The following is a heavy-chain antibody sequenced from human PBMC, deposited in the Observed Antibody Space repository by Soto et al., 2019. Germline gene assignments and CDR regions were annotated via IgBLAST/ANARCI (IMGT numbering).Heavy chain of an antibody. CDR3: ARDSTVTTDFYYYYGMDV. J-gene: IGHJ6*02. V-gene: IGHV1-69*13. CDR2: IIPIFGTA. Sequence: SVKVSCKASGGTFSSYAISWVRQAPGQGLEWMGGIIPIFGTANYAQKYKGRVTITADESTSTTYMEKSNLRTEYTAVYYCARDSTVTTDFYYYYGMDVWGQGTTVTVSS. CDR1: GGTFSSYA. D-gene: IGHD4-17*01.